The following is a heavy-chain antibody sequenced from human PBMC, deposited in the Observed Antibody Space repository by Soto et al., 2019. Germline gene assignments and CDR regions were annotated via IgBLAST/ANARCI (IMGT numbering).Heavy chain of an antibody. Sequence: PVGSLRLSCAASGFTFDNYEMNWVRQAPGKGLEWVSYISSSGSMMYYADSVKGRFSISRDNAKNSLFLQMNSLRAEDTAVYYCAKEATNINNFHYWGQGTLVTVSS. J-gene: IGHJ4*02. CDR3: AKEATNINNFHY. CDR1: GFTFDNYE. CDR2: ISSSGSMM. D-gene: IGHD1-26*01. V-gene: IGHV3-48*03.